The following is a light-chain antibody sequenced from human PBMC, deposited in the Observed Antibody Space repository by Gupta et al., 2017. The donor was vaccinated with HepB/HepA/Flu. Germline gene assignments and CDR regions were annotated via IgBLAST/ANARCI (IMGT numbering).Light chain of an antibody. V-gene: IGKV1-39*01. CDR3: QQSYRIPLT. Sequence: IQLPLSPSSLSASVGDRVTITCRASQSISSYLNWYQQKAGKAPKFLNDAVSSLQSGGPSRCSGSGSGTDCMSISSSLQPEDVATDYRQQSYRIPLTFGGGTKVEIK. J-gene: IGKJ4*01. CDR1: QSISSY. CDR2: AVS.